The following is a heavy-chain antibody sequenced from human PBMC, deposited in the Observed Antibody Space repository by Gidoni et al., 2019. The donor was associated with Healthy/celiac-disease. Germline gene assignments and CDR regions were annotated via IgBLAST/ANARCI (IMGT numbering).Heavy chain of an antibody. CDR3: ARHGGNGDYDDYYYYGMDV. Sequence: EVQLVQSGAEVKQPGESLKISCQGSGYSFTSYWIRWVRQMPGKGLEWMGIIYPGDSDTRYSPSFQGQVTISADKSISTAYLQWSSLKASDTAMYYCARHGGNGDYDDYYYYGMDVWGQGTTVTVSS. V-gene: IGHV5-51*01. J-gene: IGHJ6*02. CDR1: GYSFTSYW. D-gene: IGHD4-17*01. CDR2: IYPGDSDT.